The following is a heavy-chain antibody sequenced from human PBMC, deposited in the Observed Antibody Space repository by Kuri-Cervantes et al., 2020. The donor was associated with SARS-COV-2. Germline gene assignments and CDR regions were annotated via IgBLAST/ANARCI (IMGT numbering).Heavy chain of an antibody. J-gene: IGHJ6*03. D-gene: IGHD3-16*01. CDR3: ARFLGFYYYMDV. V-gene: IGHV4-39*07. CDR2: IYHSGST. CDR1: GGSISSSSYY. Sequence: SETLSLTCTVSGGSISSSSYYWGWIRQPPGKGLEWIGSIYHSGSTNYNPSLKSRVTISVDTSKNQFSLKLSSVTAADTAVYYCARFLGFYYYMDVWGKGTTVTVSS.